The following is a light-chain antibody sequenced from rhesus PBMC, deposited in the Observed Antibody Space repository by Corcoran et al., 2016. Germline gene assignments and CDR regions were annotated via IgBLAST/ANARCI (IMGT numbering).Light chain of an antibody. CDR3: QQYNNPPLT. Sequence: DIQMTQSPSSLSASVGDRVTITCRASQTVNNYLSWYQQKPGKAPKPLIYYASRLETGVPTRFSGSGSGTYYILSISSLQPEDIATYYCQQYNNPPLTFGGGTKVEFK. CDR1: QTVNNY. V-gene: IGKV1-66*01. CDR2: YAS. J-gene: IGKJ4*01.